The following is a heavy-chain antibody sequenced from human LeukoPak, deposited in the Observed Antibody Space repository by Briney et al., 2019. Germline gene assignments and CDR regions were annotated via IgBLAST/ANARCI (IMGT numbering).Heavy chain of an antibody. J-gene: IGHJ4*02. CDR2: INSDGSST. Sequence: PGGSLRLSCAASGFTFSSYWMHWVRQAPGKGLVWVSRINSDGSSTSYADSVKGRFTISRDNAKNTLHLQMNSLRAEDTAVYYCARGPTTDFWSGYYGYWGQGTLVTVSS. CDR3: ARGPTTDFWSGYYGY. CDR1: GFTFSSYW. D-gene: IGHD3-3*01. V-gene: IGHV3-74*01.